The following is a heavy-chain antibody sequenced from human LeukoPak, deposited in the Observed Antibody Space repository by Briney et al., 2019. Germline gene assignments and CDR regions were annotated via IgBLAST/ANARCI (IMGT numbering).Heavy chain of an antibody. Sequence: PSETLSLTCTVSGGSISSYYWSWIRQPPGKGLEWIGYIYYSGSTNYNPSLKSRVTISVDTSKNQFSLKLSSVTAADTAVYYCARGGDYGDYAFDYWGQGTLVTVSS. D-gene: IGHD4-17*01. CDR2: IYYSGST. V-gene: IGHV4-59*01. CDR3: ARGGDYGDYAFDY. J-gene: IGHJ4*02. CDR1: GGSISSYY.